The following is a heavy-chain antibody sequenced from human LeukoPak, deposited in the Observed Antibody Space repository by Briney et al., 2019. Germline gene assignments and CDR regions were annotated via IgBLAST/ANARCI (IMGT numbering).Heavy chain of an antibody. Sequence: SETLSLTRTVSGGSIIGYWWSWIRQPPGKGLEWIGNIRYNENTYSNPSLKSRVTISVDTSKNQISMKLRSATAADTAMYYCARYAALSGPNWLDPWGRGTLVTVSS. CDR2: IRYNENT. D-gene: IGHD6-19*01. J-gene: IGHJ5*02. CDR3: ARYAALSGPNWLDP. V-gene: IGHV4-59*01. CDR1: GGSIIGYW.